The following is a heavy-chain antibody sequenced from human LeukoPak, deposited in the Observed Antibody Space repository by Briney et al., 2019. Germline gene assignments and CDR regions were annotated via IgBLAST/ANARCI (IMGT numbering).Heavy chain of an antibody. CDR2: IRSKAYGGTT. J-gene: IGHJ4*02. CDR1: GFTFGDYA. CDR3: TTDYYDSSGYYYGYFDY. Sequence: PGGSLRLSCTASGFTFGDYAMSWFRQAPGKGLEWVGFIRSKAYGGTTEYAASVKGRFTISRDDSKSIAYLQMNSLKTEDTAVYYCTTDYYDSSGYYYGYFDYWGQGTLVTVSS. D-gene: IGHD3-22*01. V-gene: IGHV3-49*03.